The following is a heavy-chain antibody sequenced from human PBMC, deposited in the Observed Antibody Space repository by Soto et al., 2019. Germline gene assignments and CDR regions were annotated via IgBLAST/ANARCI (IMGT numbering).Heavy chain of an antibody. J-gene: IGHJ5*02. Sequence: EASVKVSCKAIGYSFTSHYMHWVRQAPGQGLEWMGTIYPGGVNIGYAQKFKGRVTMTKDTSTSTVYMELNSLTSEDTAVYYCARDQSWHDLVWRSDPWG. D-gene: IGHD1-1*01. V-gene: IGHV1-46*03. CDR1: GYSFTSHY. CDR2: IYPGGVNI. CDR3: ARDQSWHDLVWRSDP.